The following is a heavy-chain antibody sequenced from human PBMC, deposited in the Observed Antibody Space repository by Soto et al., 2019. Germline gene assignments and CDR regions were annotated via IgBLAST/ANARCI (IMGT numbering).Heavy chain of an antibody. CDR1: GGSITSRTYY. CDR2: ISYSGST. D-gene: IGHD6-19*01. V-gene: IGHV4-39*01. Sequence: TSETLSLTCTVSGGSITSRTYYWAWIRQPPGKGLEWIGSISYSGSTFYSPSLKSRVTISADMSKNQFSLKVNSVTAADTDIYYCARHRVEVAATGFDFWGQGILVTVSS. J-gene: IGHJ4*02. CDR3: ARHRVEVAATGFDF.